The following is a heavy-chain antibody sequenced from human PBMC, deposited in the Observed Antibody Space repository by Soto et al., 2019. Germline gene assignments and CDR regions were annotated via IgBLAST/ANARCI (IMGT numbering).Heavy chain of an antibody. V-gene: IGHV3-30*18. J-gene: IGHJ4*02. CDR1: GFTFSDYG. CDR3: AKERTAKAAAEFDY. Sequence: GSLRLSCAAAGFTFSDYGMQWVRQAPGKGLEWVAVVSYDGNVKFYADSVKGRFTISRDNSKNTLYLQMNSLRTEDTAIYYCAKERTAKAAAEFDYWGQGT. CDR2: VSYDGNVK. D-gene: IGHD6-25*01.